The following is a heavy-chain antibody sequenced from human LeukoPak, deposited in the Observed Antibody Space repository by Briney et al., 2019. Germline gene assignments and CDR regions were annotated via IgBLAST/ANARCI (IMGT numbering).Heavy chain of an antibody. V-gene: IGHV1-18*01. CDR2: ISAYNGNT. D-gene: IGHD1-7*01. CDR3: ARVCSYNWYLYDYYYGMDV. J-gene: IGHJ6*02. Sequence: SVKVSCKASGYTFTSYGISWVRQAPGQGLEWMGWISAYNGNTNYAQKLQGRVTMTTDTSTSIAYMELRSLRSDDTAVYYCARVCSYNWYLYDYYYGMDVWGQGTTVTVSS. CDR1: GYTFTSYG.